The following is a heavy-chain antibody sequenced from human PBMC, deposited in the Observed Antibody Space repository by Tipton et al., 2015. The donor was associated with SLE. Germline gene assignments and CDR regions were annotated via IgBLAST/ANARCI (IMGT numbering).Heavy chain of an antibody. Sequence: SLRLSCAAPGFTFSSYGMHWVRQAPGKGLEWVAVIWYDGSNKYYADSVKGRFTISRDNSKNTLYLQMNSLRAEDTAVYYCARRTEWLVFDYWGQGTLVTVSS. D-gene: IGHD6-19*01. J-gene: IGHJ4*02. CDR1: GFTFSSYG. V-gene: IGHV3-33*01. CDR3: ARRTEWLVFDY. CDR2: IWYDGSNK.